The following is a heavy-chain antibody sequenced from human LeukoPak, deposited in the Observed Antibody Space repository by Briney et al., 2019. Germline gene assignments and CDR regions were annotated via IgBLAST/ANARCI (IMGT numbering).Heavy chain of an antibody. CDR3: AREGTIFGVVKYFDY. Sequence: SVKVSCKASGGTFSSYAISWVRQAPGQGLEWMGGIIPIFGTANYAQKFQGRVTITADESTSTAYMELSSLRSEDTAVYYCAREGTIFGVVKYFDYWGQGTLVTVSS. D-gene: IGHD3-3*01. CDR2: IIPIFGTA. J-gene: IGHJ4*02. V-gene: IGHV1-69*13. CDR1: GGTFSSYA.